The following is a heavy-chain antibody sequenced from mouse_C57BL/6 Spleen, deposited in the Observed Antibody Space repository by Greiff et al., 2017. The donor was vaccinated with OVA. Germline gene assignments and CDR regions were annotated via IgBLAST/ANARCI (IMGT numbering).Heavy chain of an antibody. J-gene: IGHJ2*01. V-gene: IGHV1-61*01. CDR1: GYTFTSYW. CDR2: IYPSDSET. CDR3: AREHFDY. Sequence: QVQLQQPGAELVRPGSSVKLSCKASGYTFTSYWMDWVKQRPGQGLEWIGNIYPSDSETPSNQKFKDKATLTVDKSSSTAYMQLSSLTSEDSAVYYCAREHFDYWGQGTTLTVSS.